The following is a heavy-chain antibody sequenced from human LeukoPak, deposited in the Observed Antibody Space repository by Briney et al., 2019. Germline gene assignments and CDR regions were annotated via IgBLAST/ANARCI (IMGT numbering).Heavy chain of an antibody. Sequence: SETLSLTCTVSGGSISSYYWSWIRQPAGKGLEWIGRIYTSGSTNYNPSLKSRVTMSVDTSKNQFSLKLSSVTAADTAVYYCGREQGGVFTFFGVVTETTYFDYGGRGPLATVP. CDR2: IYTSGST. J-gene: IGHJ4*02. CDR3: GREQGGVFTFFGVVTETTYFDY. D-gene: IGHD3-3*01. CDR1: GGSISSYY. V-gene: IGHV4-4*07.